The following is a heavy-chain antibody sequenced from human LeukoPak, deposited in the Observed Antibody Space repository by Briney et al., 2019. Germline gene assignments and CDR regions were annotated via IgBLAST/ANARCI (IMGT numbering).Heavy chain of an antibody. CDR3: SYGGNSVDY. CDR1: VYTFNNYG. J-gene: IGHJ4*02. CDR2: ISAYNGNT. V-gene: IGHV1-18*01. D-gene: IGHD4-23*01. Sequence: GASVKVSRKAPVYTFNNYGISWVRQAPGQGLEWMGWISAYNGNTNYAQKLQGRVTMTTDTSTSTAYMELRSLRSDDTAVYYCSYGGNSVDYWGEGTLVTVSS.